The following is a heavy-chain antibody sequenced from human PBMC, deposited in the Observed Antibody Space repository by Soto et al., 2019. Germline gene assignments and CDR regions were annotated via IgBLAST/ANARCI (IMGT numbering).Heavy chain of an antibody. CDR3: ARDECSSTSCYGMDV. CDR1: GFTFSNYG. CDR2: IWYDGNNK. D-gene: IGHD2-2*01. J-gene: IGHJ6*02. V-gene: IGHV3-33*01. Sequence: PGGSLRLSCAASGFTFSNYGMHWVRQAPGKGLEWVAVIWYDGNNKYYADSVKGRFAISRDNSNNTLYLQMNSLRAEDTAVYYCARDECSSTSCYGMDVWGQGTTVTAP.